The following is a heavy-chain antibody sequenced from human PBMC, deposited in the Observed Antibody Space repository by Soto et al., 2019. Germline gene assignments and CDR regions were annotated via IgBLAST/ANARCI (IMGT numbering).Heavy chain of an antibody. V-gene: IGHV3-9*01. CDR2: ISWNSGTI. CDR1: GFTLDDHA. D-gene: IGHD6-19*01. Sequence: PGGSLRLSCAASGFTLDDHAMHWVRQGPGKGLEWVSGISWNSGTIVYADSVKGRFTISRDNTKNSLYLQMDSLRREDTALYYCAKDIKSTGWYFGLDFWGQGTTVTSP. CDR3: AKDIKSTGWYFGLDF. J-gene: IGHJ6*02.